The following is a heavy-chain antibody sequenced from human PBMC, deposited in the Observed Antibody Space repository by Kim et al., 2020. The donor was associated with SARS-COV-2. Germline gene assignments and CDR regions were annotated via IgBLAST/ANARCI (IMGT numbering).Heavy chain of an antibody. CDR1: GFTFSSYS. CDR3: ARDYGDYDYFDY. D-gene: IGHD4-17*01. Sequence: GGSLRLSCAASGFTFSSYSMHWVRQAPGKGLEWVSAISSSSSYIYYADSVKGRFTISRDNAKNSLYLQMNSLRAEDTVVYYCARDYGDYDYFDYWGQGTLVTVSS. J-gene: IGHJ4*02. CDR2: ISSSSSYI. V-gene: IGHV3-21*01.